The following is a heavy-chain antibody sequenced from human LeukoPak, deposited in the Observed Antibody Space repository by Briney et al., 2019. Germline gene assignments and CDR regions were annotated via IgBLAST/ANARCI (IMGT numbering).Heavy chain of an antibody. J-gene: IGHJ4*02. V-gene: IGHV4-4*07. D-gene: IGHD2-8*01. Sequence: SETLSLTCTVSGASINSYYWTWIRQPAGEGLEWIGRIYSGGSTNYSPSLKSRVTMSVDTSKNQFSLRLNSVTAADTAVYYCARNAGDFWGRGTLVTVSS. CDR2: IYSGGST. CDR3: ARNAGDF. CDR1: GASINSYY.